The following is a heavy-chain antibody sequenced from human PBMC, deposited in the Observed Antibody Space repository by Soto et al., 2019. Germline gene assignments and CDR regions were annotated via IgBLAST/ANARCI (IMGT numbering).Heavy chain of an antibody. CDR3: AKGASVGYYDYSKDF. D-gene: IGHD1-26*01. CDR1: RFIFSNSA. V-gene: IGHV3-30-3*01. J-gene: IGHJ6*02. Sequence: QPGWSLRLSCAGSRFIFSNSAFPWVRQAPGKGLEWVALISYDGNNKYYADSVKGRFTISRANSKNTLYLQMNSLRAEGTAVYYCAKGASVGYYDYSKDFWVQGHKVIVSS. CDR2: ISYDGNNK.